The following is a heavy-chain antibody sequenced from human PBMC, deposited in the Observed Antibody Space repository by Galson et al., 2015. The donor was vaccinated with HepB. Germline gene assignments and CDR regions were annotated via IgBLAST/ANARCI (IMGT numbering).Heavy chain of an antibody. J-gene: IGHJ4*02. CDR1: GFSFSDHY. Sequence: SLRLSCAASGFSFSDHYMDWVRQAPGKRPEWVGRARSREKGYTTSYDASAIGRFTVSRDDSQNSLYLQMNDLKTEDTAVYYCIRVGGTGYFDSWGQGTLVTVSS. D-gene: IGHD2-8*02. CDR2: ARSREKGYTT. V-gene: IGHV3-72*01. CDR3: IRVGGTGYFDS.